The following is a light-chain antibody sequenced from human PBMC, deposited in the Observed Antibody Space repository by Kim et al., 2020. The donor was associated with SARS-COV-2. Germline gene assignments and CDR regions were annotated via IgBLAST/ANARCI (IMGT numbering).Light chain of an antibody. CDR1: NNDFGGYNY. CDR2: DVL. J-gene: IGLJ3*02. V-gene: IGLV2-14*04. Sequence: GQSITISCTPTNNDFGGYNYVSWYQRHPGKVPKLLLYDVLKRPSGVSNRFSGSKSTNTASLTISGLQPDDEADYYCASRGTTSTWVFGGGTKVTVL. CDR3: ASRGTTSTWV.